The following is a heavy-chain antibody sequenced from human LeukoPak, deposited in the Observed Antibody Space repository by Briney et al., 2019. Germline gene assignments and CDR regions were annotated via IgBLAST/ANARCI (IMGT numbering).Heavy chain of an antibody. J-gene: IGHJ3*02. CDR3: ARVNTYYYDSSGSHDAFDI. D-gene: IGHD3-22*01. CDR1: GGSFSGYY. V-gene: IGHV4-34*01. CDR2: INHSGST. Sequence: SETLSLTCAVYGGSFSGYYWSWIRQPPGKGLEWIGEINHSGSTNYNPSLKSRVTISVDRSKNQFSLKLSSVTAADTAVYYCARVNTYYYDSSGSHDAFDIWGQGTMVTVSS.